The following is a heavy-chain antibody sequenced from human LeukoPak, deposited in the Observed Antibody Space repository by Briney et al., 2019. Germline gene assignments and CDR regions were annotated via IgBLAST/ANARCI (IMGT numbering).Heavy chain of an antibody. CDR3: ARQPIRFLEWLPPDY. CDR1: GYSFTSYW. Sequence: GESLKISCKGSGYSFTSYWIGWVRQIPGKGLGWWGIIYPGDSDTRYSPSFQGQVTISADKSISTAYLQWSSLKASDTAMYYCARQPIRFLEWLPPDYWGQGTLVTVSS. CDR2: IYPGDSDT. J-gene: IGHJ4*02. V-gene: IGHV5-51*01. D-gene: IGHD3-3*01.